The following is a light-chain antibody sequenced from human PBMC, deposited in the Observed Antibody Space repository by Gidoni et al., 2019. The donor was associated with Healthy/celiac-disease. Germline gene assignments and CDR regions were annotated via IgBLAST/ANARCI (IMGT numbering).Light chain of an antibody. CDR2: KAS. CDR3: QQYNDYQ. CDR1: QSISRW. V-gene: IGKV1-5*03. J-gene: IGKJ1*01. Sequence: DIQMTQSPSTLSASVGDRVTITCRARQSISRWLAWYQQNPGKAPKLLIYKASSLESGVPSRFSGSGSGTEFTLTISSLQPDDFATYYCQQYNDYQFXXXTKVEIK.